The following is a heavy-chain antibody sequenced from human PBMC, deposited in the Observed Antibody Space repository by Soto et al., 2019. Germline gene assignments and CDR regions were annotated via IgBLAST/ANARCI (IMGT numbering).Heavy chain of an antibody. Sequence: SETLSLTCTVSGGSIISGGYYWSWIRQPPVKGLEWIGYIYYSGSTYYNPSLKSRVTISVDTSKNQFSLKLSSVTAADTAVYYCARVFYDYVWGSYNFGSWGQGTLVTVSS. CDR2: IYYSGST. V-gene: IGHV4-30-4*01. D-gene: IGHD3-16*01. CDR3: ARVFYDYVWGSYNFGS. CDR1: GGSIISGGYY. J-gene: IGHJ4*02.